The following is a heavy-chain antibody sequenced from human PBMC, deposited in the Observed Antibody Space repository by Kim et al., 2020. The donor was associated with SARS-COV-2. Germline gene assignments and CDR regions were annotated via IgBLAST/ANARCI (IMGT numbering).Heavy chain of an antibody. CDR2: IYYSGST. V-gene: IGHV4-59*01. J-gene: IGHJ6*02. Sequence: SETLSLTCTVSGGSISSYYWSWIRQPPGKGLEWIGYIYYSGSTNYNPSLKSRVTISVDTSKNQFSLKLSSVTAADTAVYYCARLTIFGVVTTYGMDVWG. CDR1: GGSISSYY. CDR3: ARLTIFGVVTTYGMDV. D-gene: IGHD3-3*01.